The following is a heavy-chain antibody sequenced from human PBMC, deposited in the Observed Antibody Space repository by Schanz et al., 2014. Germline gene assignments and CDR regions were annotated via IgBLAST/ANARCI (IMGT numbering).Heavy chain of an antibody. V-gene: IGHV3-7*03. CDR3: AKGRTSMVYDMDV. J-gene: IGHJ6*02. CDR2: IKQDGSVK. D-gene: IGHD5-18*01. CDR1: GFTFSSYS. Sequence: VHLVESGGGVVQPGGSLRLSCAASGFTFSSYSMHWVRQAPGKGLEWVANIKQDGSVKYYVDSVKGRFTISRDNAKNSLFLQMSSLRAEDTALYYCAKGRTSMVYDMDVWGQGTTVTVSS.